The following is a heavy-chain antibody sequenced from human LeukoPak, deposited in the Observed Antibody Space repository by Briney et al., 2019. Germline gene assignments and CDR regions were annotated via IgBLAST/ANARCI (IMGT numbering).Heavy chain of an antibody. V-gene: IGHV3-7*01. CDR2: IKEDGSEK. D-gene: IGHD6-13*01. Sequence: GGSPRLSCAASGFTFNIYWMNWVRQAPGKGLEWVANIKEDGSEKYYVDSVKGRFTISRDNAKNSLYLQMNSLRAEDTAVYYCARASSWYTPSRFDPWGQGTLATVSS. J-gene: IGHJ5*02. CDR1: GFTFNIYW. CDR3: ARASSWYTPSRFDP.